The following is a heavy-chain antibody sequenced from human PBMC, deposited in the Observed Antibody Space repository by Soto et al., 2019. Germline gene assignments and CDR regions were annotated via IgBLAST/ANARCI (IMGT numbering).Heavy chain of an antibody. J-gene: IGHJ4*02. CDR1: GFTFSSYW. V-gene: IGHV3-7*03. CDR2: IKQDGSEK. CDR3: AREPTAIQSTPFDY. Sequence: EVQLVESGGGLVQPGGSLRLSCAASGFTFSSYWMSWVRQAPGKGLEWVANIKQDGSEKYYVDSVKGRFTISRDNAKNSLYLQMNSLRAEDTAVYYCAREPTAIQSTPFDYWGQGTLVTVSS. D-gene: IGHD2-2*02.